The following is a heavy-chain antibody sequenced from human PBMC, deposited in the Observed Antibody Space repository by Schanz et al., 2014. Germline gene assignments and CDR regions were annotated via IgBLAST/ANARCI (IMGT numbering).Heavy chain of an antibody. CDR3: ARDRELGY. CDR2: IYYSGST. D-gene: IGHD1-1*01. Sequence: QVQLQQWGAGLLKPSETLSLTCAVYGGPFSGYFWSWIRQSPGKGLQWIGYIYYSGSTDYNPSLKSRVTISVDTSKNQFSLKMNSVTAADTAVYYCARDRELGYWGQGTLVTVSS. V-gene: IGHV4-34*11. CDR1: GGPFSGYF. J-gene: IGHJ4*02.